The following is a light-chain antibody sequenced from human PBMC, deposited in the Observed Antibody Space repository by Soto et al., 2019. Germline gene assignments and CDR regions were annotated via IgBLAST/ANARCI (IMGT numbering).Light chain of an antibody. CDR3: QQANSFPIT. J-gene: IGKJ5*01. CDR2: AAS. V-gene: IGKV1D-12*01. CDR1: PGISNR. Sequence: DIQMTQSPSSVSASVGDRVTITCRASPGISNRLAWYQQKPGKAPKLLIYAASSLQSGVPSRVSGSGSGTDFTLTIISLQPEDFATYYCQQANSFPITFGQGTRLEIK.